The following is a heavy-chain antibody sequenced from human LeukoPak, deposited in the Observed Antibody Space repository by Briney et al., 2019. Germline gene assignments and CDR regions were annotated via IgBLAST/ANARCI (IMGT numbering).Heavy chain of an antibody. CDR3: ARVMTPRGYCSSTSCYGDAFDI. CDR1: GYTFTSYG. D-gene: IGHD2-2*01. CDR2: INPNSGCT. J-gene: IGHJ3*02. V-gene: IGHV1-2*02. Sequence: ASVKVSCKASGYTFTSYGISWVRQAPGQGLEWMGWINPNSGCTNYAQKFQGRVTMTRDTSISTAYMELSRLRSDDTAVYYCARVMTPRGYCSSTSCYGDAFDIWGQGTMVTVSS.